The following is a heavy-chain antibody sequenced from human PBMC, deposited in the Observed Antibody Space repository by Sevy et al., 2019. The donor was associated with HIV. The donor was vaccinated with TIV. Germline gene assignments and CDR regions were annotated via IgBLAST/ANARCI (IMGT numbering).Heavy chain of an antibody. Sequence: GGSLRLSCTASGFTFGEYVMSWVRQAPGKGLEWVGFIRSKAYGGTTEYAASVRGRFTISRDDSKSIAYLEMNSLKTEDTAVYYCSRVLGATHWGMAVWGQGTTVTVSS. CDR3: SRVLGATHWGMAV. V-gene: IGHV3-49*04. J-gene: IGHJ6*02. D-gene: IGHD1-26*01. CDR1: GFTFGEYV. CDR2: IRSKAYGGTT.